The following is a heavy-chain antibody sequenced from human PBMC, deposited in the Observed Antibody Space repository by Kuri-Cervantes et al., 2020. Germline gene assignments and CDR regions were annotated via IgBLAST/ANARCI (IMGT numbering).Heavy chain of an antibody. CDR3: TGDYRSSSHYYYYYMDV. D-gene: IGHD6-6*01. V-gene: IGHV3-49*04. CDR1: GITLGDYG. J-gene: IGHJ6*03. Sequence: GESLKISCTASGITLGDYGLSWVRQASGMGLEWVGFIRSKGFGGTTEYAASVKGRFTISRDDSKNIAYLQISNLKTEDTAVYYCTGDYRSSSHYYYYYMDVWGKGTTVTVSS. CDR2: IRSKGFGGTT.